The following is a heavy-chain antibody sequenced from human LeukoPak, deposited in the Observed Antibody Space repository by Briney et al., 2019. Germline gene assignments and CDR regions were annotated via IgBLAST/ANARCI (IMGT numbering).Heavy chain of an antibody. Sequence: SETLSLTCAVYGGSFSGYYWSWIRQPPGKGLEWIGEINHSGSTNYNPSLKSRVTISVDMSKNQFSLKLSSVTAADTAVYYCARGLGDYSAAPWGQGTLVTVSS. D-gene: IGHD1-26*01. CDR3: ARGLGDYSAAP. J-gene: IGHJ5*02. V-gene: IGHV4-34*01. CDR2: INHSGST. CDR1: GGSFSGYY.